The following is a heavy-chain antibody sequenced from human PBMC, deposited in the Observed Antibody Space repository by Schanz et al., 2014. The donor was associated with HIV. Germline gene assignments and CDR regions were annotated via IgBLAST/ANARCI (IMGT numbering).Heavy chain of an antibody. Sequence: EVQLLESGGCVVQPGQSLRLSCAASGFSFSSYGMHWVRQAPGEGLVWVSRISSDGRTTIYADYVKGRFTISRDNAKNTLYLQMNSLRAEDTAVYYCARDYRFLQEYYYGMDVWGQGTTVSVS. CDR2: ISSDGRTT. D-gene: IGHD3-3*01. CDR3: ARDYRFLQEYYYGMDV. V-gene: IGHV3-74*01. CDR1: GFSFSSYG. J-gene: IGHJ6*02.